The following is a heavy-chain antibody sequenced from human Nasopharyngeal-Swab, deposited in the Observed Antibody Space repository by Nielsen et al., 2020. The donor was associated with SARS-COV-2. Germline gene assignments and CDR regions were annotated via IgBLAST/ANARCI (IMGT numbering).Heavy chain of an antibody. V-gene: IGHV4-31*03. D-gene: IGHD3-3*01. CDR2: IYYSGST. CDR1: GGSISSGGYY. Sequence: SETLSLTCTVSGGSISSGGYYWSWIRQHPGKDLEWIGYIYYSGSTYYNPSLKSRVTISVDTSKNQFSLKLSSVTAADTAVYYCARGGLGVVTHDAFDIWGQGTMVTVSS. J-gene: IGHJ3*02. CDR3: ARGGLGVVTHDAFDI.